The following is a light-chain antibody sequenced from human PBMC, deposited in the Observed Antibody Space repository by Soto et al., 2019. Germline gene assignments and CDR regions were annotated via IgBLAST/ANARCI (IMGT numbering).Light chain of an antibody. V-gene: IGKV1-5*01. Sequence: DIQMTQSPSTLSASVGERVTITCRASQSLNRWLAWYQQKPWKAPKLLIYDASNSESGVPSRFSGSRSGTEFTLTISSLQPDDLATYYCQQYDPFSPRTFGLGTKVE. CDR1: QSLNRW. J-gene: IGKJ1*01. CDR3: QQYDPFSPRT. CDR2: DAS.